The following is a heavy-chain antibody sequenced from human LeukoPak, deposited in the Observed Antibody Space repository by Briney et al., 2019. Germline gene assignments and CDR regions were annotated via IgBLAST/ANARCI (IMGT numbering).Heavy chain of an antibody. CDR3: ARGRTGYSSSWYGGGGAYFDY. CDR1: GGSFSGYY. J-gene: IGHJ4*02. V-gene: IGHV4-34*01. CDR2: INHSGST. Sequence: SETLSLTCAVYGGSFSGYYWSWIRQPPGKGLEWIGEINHSGSTNHNPSLKSRVTISVDTSKNQFSLKLSSVTAADTAVYYWARGRTGYSSSWYGGGGAYFDYWGQGTLVTVSS. D-gene: IGHD6-13*01.